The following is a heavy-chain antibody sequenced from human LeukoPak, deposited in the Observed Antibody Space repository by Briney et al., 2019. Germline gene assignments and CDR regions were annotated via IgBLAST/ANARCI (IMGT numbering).Heavy chain of an antibody. CDR3: ARGYSYGASGFDY. CDR1: EFTFSSYF. V-gene: IGHV3-21*01. Sequence: GGSLRLTCAASEFTFSSYFMNWVRQTPGKGLEWVSSISSGSTYIYYADSVKGRFTISRDNAKNSLYLQMNSLRAEDTAVYYCARGYSYGASGFDYWGQGTLVTVSS. D-gene: IGHD5-18*01. J-gene: IGHJ4*02. CDR2: ISSGSTYI.